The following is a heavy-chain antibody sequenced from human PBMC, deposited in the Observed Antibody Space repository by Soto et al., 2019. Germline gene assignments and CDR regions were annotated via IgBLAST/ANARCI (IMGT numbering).Heavy chain of an antibody. V-gene: IGHV1-2*01. D-gene: IGHD2-8*01. CDR3: ARGDSTDCSNGVCSFFYNHDMDV. Sequence: QVQLVQSGAEVKKPGASVKVSCKASGYSFTDYHIHWVRQAPGQGLEWLGRINPKSGGTSNARKFQGWVTITTDTSISTASMELTRLTSDDTGIYYCARGDSTDCSNGVCSFFYNHDMDVWGQGTTVTVSS. CDR1: GYSFTDYH. CDR2: INPKSGGT. J-gene: IGHJ6*02.